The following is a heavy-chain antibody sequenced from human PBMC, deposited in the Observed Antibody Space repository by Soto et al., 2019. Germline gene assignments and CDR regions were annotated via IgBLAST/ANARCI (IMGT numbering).Heavy chain of an antibody. CDR1: GGTFSSYT. CDR3: ARDAPGIAAAGTSDY. Sequence: SVKVSCKASGGTFSSYTISWVRQAPGQGLEWMGRIIPILGIANYAQKFQGRVTITADKSTSTAYMELSSLRSEDTAVYYCARDAPGIAAAGTSDYWGQGTLVTV. V-gene: IGHV1-69*04. CDR2: IIPILGIA. J-gene: IGHJ4*02. D-gene: IGHD6-13*01.